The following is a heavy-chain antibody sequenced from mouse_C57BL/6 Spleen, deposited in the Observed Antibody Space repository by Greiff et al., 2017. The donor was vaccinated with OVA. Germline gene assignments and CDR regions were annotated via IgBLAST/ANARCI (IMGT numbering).Heavy chain of an antibody. Sequence: EVKVEESEGGLVQPGSSMKLSCTASGFTFSDYYMAWVRQVPEKGLEWVANINYDGSSTYYLDSLKSRFIISRDNAKNILYLQMSSLKSEDTATYYCARYDYDGHYYAMDYWGQGTSVTVSS. D-gene: IGHD2-4*01. CDR3: ARYDYDGHYYAMDY. J-gene: IGHJ4*01. V-gene: IGHV5-16*01. CDR2: INYDGSST. CDR1: GFTFSDYY.